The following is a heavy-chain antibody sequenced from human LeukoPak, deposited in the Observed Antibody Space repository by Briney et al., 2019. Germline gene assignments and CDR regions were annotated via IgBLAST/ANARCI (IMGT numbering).Heavy chain of an antibody. Sequence: GGSLRLSCTACGFAFDEHGMSWVRQVPGKGLEWVSGINWSGGSTGYADPLRGRFTISRDNAKNSLYLQMDSLRAEDTALYYCGRAPITSPFYFDYWGQGTLVTASS. CDR3: GRAPITSPFYFDY. CDR1: GFAFDEHG. J-gene: IGHJ4*02. D-gene: IGHD2-2*01. CDR2: INWSGGST. V-gene: IGHV3-20*04.